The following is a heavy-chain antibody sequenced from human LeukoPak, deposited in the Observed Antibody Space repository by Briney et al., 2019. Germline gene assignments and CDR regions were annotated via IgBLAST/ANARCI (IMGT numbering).Heavy chain of an antibody. V-gene: IGHV4-4*07. CDR2: IHTSGTT. J-gene: IGHJ4*02. Sequence: PSETLSLTCTVSGGSMTNYHWSWIRQPAGKGLEWIGQIHTSGTTNYNPPLKSRVSMSIDTTEGQVSLTIRSVTAADTALYYCARRDISSGWSFDHRGQGTLVTVSS. D-gene: IGHD6-19*01. CDR3: ARRDISSGWSFDH. CDR1: GGSMTNYH.